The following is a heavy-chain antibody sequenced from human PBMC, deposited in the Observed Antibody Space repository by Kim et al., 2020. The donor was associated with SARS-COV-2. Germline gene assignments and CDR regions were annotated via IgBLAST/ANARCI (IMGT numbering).Heavy chain of an antibody. V-gene: IGHV3-30-3*01. D-gene: IGHD6-13*01. CDR3: ARVWLKYSSSWYLYY. J-gene: IGHJ4*01. CDR1: GFTFSSYA. CDR2: ISYDGSNK. Sequence: GGSLRLSCAASGFTFSSYAMHWVRQAPGKGLEWVAVISYDGSNKYYADSVKGRFTISRDNSKNTLYLQMNSLRAEDTAVYYCARVWLKYSSSWYLYYWG.